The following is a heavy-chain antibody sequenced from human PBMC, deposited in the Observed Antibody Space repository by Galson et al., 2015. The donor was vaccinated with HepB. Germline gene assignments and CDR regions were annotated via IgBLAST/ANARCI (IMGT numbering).Heavy chain of an antibody. V-gene: IGHV3-30*18. Sequence: SLRLSCAASGFTFSNYGMHWVRQAPGKGLEWVAVISYDGNNKHYADSLKGRFTISRDNSKNMLYLQMDSLRAEDTAVYYCAKSKELKVLLDVLDLWGQGTMVTVSS. CDR3: AKSKELKVLLDVLDL. CDR2: ISYDGNNK. CDR1: GFTFSNYG. D-gene: IGHD2-15*01. J-gene: IGHJ3*01.